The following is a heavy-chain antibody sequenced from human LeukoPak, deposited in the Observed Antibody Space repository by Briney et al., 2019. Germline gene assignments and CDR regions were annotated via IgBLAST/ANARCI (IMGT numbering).Heavy chain of an antibody. Sequence: SETLSLTCTVSGGSIRGYYWSWIRQPPGKGLEWIGYIYYSGSTTYNPSLKSRVTMSVDTSKNQFSLKLSSVTAADTAVYYCARGYAYGDTGSFGYWGQGALVTVSS. D-gene: IGHD4-17*01. CDR3: ARGYAYGDTGSFGY. J-gene: IGHJ4*02. CDR2: IYYSGST. CDR1: GGSIRGYY. V-gene: IGHV4-59*01.